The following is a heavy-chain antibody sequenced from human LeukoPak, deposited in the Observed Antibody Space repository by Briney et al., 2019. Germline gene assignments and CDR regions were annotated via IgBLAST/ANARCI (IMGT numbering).Heavy chain of an antibody. CDR3: ARSPGGYCSSTRCPDRYFDL. CDR1: GFTFSSYS. J-gene: IGHJ2*01. Sequence: GGSLRLSCAASGFTFSSYSMNWVRQAPGKGLEWISYISSSSDTIFYADSVKGRFTISRDNAKNSLYLQMNSLRAEDTAVYYCARSPGGYCSSTRCPDRYFDLWGRGTLVTVSS. V-gene: IGHV3-48*04. CDR2: ISSSSDTI. D-gene: IGHD2-2*01.